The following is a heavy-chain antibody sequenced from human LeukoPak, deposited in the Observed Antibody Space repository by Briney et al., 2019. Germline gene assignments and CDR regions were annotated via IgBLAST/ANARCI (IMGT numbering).Heavy chain of an antibody. CDR3: AKDQGYYAFWSGFHY. Sequence: GGSLRLSCAASGFIFSSHGMHWVRQAPGKGLEWVAVIWYDGSTKFYADSVKGRYTISRDNSKNTLYLQMNSLRVEDTAIYYCAKDQGYYAFWSGFHYWGQGTLVTVSS. V-gene: IGHV3-30*02. CDR2: IWYDGSTK. J-gene: IGHJ4*02. CDR1: GFIFSSHG. D-gene: IGHD3-3*01.